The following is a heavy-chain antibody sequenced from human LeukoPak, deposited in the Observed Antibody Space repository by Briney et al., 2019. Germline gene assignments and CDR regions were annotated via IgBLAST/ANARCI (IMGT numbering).Heavy chain of an antibody. CDR2: ISYHGTNK. J-gene: IGHJ4*02. CDR3: AKGLGYGYEFDY. CDR1: GFTFSSYG. D-gene: IGHD5-12*01. Sequence: GGSPRLSCAASGFTFSSYGMHWVRQAPGKGLEWVAVISYHGTNKYYADSVKGRFTISRDDSKNTLYLQMNSLRTEDSAVYFCAKGLGYGYEFDYWGQGTLVTVSS. V-gene: IGHV3-30*18.